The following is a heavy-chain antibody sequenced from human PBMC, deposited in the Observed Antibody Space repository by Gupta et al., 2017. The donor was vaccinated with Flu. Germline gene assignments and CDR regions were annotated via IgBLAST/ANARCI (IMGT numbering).Heavy chain of an antibody. Sequence: EVQLLESGGGLVQPGGSLRLACAASGFTFGRHAMSWVRQAPGKGLEWVSAISATGGSTFFADSVKGRFTISRDNSKNTLYLQMNSLRAEDTAVYFCAKDLPQYSGSYHFDYWGQGTLVTVSS. V-gene: IGHV3-23*01. J-gene: IGHJ4*02. CDR2: ISATGGST. CDR3: AKDLPQYSGSYHFDY. D-gene: IGHD1-26*01. CDR1: GFTFGRHA.